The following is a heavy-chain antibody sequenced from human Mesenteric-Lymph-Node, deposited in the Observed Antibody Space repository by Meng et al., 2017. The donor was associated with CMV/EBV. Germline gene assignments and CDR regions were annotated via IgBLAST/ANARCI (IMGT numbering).Heavy chain of an antibody. CDR3: AKDFHDSSGSYSHYYLDL. Sequence: ISSTGYCWSWIRQHPGKGLEWIGYIYYTGSTYYNPSLKSRVTISVDTSKNQFSLKLSSVTAADTAVYYCAKDFHDSSGSYSHYYLDLWGRGTLVTVSS. J-gene: IGHJ2*01. V-gene: IGHV4-31*02. CDR1: ISSTGYC. D-gene: IGHD3-22*01. CDR2: IYYTGST.